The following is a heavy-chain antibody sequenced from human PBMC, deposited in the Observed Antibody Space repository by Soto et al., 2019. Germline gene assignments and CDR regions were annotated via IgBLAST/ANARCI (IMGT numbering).Heavy chain of an antibody. D-gene: IGHD6-13*01. J-gene: IGHJ6*02. Sequence: QVQLVQSGAEVKKPGASVKVSCKASGYTFTSYDINWVRQATGQGLEWMGWMNPNSGNTGYAQKFQGRDTMTTNTSLSTAYIELSSLRSADTAVYYCARRGYSSSWYYYSYYGMDVWGQGTTVTVSS. V-gene: IGHV1-8*01. CDR3: ARRGYSSSWYYYSYYGMDV. CDR1: GYTFTSYD. CDR2: MNPNSGNT.